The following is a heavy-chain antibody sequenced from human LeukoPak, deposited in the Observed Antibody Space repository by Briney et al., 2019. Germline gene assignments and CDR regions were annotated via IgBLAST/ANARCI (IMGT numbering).Heavy chain of an antibody. J-gene: IGHJ4*02. V-gene: IGHV3-21*01. CDR2: ISSSSSYI. D-gene: IGHD2-15*01. CDR3: ARDDCSGGSCYSGAFDY. Sequence: RGSLRLSCAASGFTFSSYSMNWVRQAPGKGLEWVSSISSSSSYIYYADSVKGRFTISRDNAKNSLYLQMNSLRAEDTAVYYCARDDCSGGSCYSGAFDYWGQGTLVTVSS. CDR1: GFTFSSYS.